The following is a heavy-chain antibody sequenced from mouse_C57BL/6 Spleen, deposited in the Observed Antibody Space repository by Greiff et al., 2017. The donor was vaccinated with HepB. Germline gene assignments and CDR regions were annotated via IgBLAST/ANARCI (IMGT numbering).Heavy chain of an antibody. CDR3: ARLGDGYYVGYAMDY. CDR1: GYAFSSSW. D-gene: IGHD2-3*01. CDR2: IYPGDGDT. Sequence: VQLQQSGPELVKPGASVKISCKASGYAFSSSWMNWVKQRPGKGLEWIGRIYPGDGDTNYNGKFKGKATLTADKSSSTAYMQLSSLTSEYSAVDFCARLGDGYYVGYAMDYWGQGTSVTVSS. J-gene: IGHJ4*01. V-gene: IGHV1-82*01.